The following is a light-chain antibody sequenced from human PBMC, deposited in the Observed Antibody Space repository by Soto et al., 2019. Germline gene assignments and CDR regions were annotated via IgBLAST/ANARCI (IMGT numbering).Light chain of an antibody. J-gene: IGKJ5*01. CDR2: KVS. Sequence: DVLMTQSPLSLPVTLGQPASISCRSSQTLLYSDGNTYLNWFQQRPGQSPRRLIYKVSNRATGIPARFSGSGSGTEFTLTISSLQSEDFAVYYCQQYNNWPPSTFGQGTRLEIK. CDR3: QQYNNWPPST. V-gene: IGKV2-30*01. CDR1: QTLLYSDGNTY.